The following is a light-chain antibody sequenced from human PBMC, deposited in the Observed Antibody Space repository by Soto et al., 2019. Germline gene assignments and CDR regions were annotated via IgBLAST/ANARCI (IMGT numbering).Light chain of an antibody. CDR2: DAS. CDR3: QQRSNWPFT. Sequence: EIVLTQSPATLSLSPGERATLSCRASQSVSSYLAWYQQKPGQAPRLLIYDASNRATGIPARFSGSGSGTDFTLTISTLEPEDFAVYYCQQRSNWPFTFGPWDQSGYQT. J-gene: IGKJ3*01. V-gene: IGKV3-11*01. CDR1: QSVSSY.